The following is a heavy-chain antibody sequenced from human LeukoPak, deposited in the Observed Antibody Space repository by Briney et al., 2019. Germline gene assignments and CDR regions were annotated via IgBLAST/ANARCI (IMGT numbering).Heavy chain of an antibody. CDR1: GYSFTSNY. CDR2: IYPRDGST. V-gene: IGHV1-46*01. CDR3: ARDQEAFDY. Sequence: ASVNVSCKVSGYSFTSNYIHWVRQAPGQGLEWMGMIYPRDGSTSYAQKFQGRVTVTRDTSTSTVHMELSGLRSEDTAVYYCARDQEAFDYWGQGTLVTVSS. J-gene: IGHJ4*02.